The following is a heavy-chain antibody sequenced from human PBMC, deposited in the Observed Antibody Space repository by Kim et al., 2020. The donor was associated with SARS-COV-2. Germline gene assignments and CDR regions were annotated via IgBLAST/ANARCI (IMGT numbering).Heavy chain of an antibody. CDR1: GFTFSDYY. D-gene: IGHD6-19*01. V-gene: IGHV3-11*05. CDR2: ISSSSSYT. Sequence: GGSLRLSCAASGFTFSDYYMSWIRQAPGKGLEWVSYISSSSSYTNYADSVKGRFTISRDNAKNSLYLQMNSLRAEDTAVYYCARDREVIAVAGTNAFDIWGQGTMVTVSS. CDR3: ARDREVIAVAGTNAFDI. J-gene: IGHJ3*02.